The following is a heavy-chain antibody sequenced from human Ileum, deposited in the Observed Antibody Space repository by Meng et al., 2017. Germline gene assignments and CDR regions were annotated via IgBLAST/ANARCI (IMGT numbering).Heavy chain of an antibody. CDR1: GFTFSDYA. D-gene: IGHD4-17*01. CDR2: ISGNSEYI. J-gene: IGHJ4*02. V-gene: IGHV3-23*01. Sequence: GESLKISCAASGFTFSDYALNWVRQAPGKGLEWVSTISGNSEYIHSADSVKGRFTISRDNSNKTLYLQMDYLRAEDTAVYYCAKQPSYGDATDRLDYWGQGTLVTVSS. CDR3: AKQPSYGDATDRLDY.